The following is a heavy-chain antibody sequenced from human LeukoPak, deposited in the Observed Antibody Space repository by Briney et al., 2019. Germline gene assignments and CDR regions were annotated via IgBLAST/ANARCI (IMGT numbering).Heavy chain of an antibody. D-gene: IGHD5-18*01. Sequence: ASVKVSCKASGYTFINSGISWVRQAPGQGLEWMGWVSAYADNTNYVQKFQGRVTMTTDTSTNTAYMELRSLRSEDTAVYYCATDRGYSHGDDAFDIWGQGTMVTVSS. CDR3: ATDRGYSHGDDAFDI. J-gene: IGHJ3*02. CDR1: GYTFINSG. CDR2: VSAYADNT. V-gene: IGHV1-18*01.